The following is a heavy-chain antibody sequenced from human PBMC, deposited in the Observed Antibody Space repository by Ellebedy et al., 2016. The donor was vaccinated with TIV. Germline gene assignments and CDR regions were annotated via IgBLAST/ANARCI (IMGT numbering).Heavy chain of an antibody. CDR2: ISGSGGST. J-gene: IGHJ4*02. Sequence: GESLKISXAASGFTVSSNYMSWVRQAPGKGLEWVSAISGSGGSTYYADSVKGRFTISRDNSKNTLYLQMNSLRAEDTAVYYCAKDPGSGMYWSYYFDYWGQGTLVTVSS. D-gene: IGHD1-14*01. CDR1: GFTVSSNY. V-gene: IGHV3-23*01. CDR3: AKDPGSGMYWSYYFDY.